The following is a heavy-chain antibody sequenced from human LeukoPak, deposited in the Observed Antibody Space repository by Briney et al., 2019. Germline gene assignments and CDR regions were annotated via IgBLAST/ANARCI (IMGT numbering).Heavy chain of an antibody. CDR1: GGSISSSSYY. CDR2: IYYSGST. CDR3: ARLYNWNYVPYYYGMDV. J-gene: IGHJ6*02. V-gene: IGHV4-39*01. Sequence: SETLSLTCTVSGGSISSSSYYWGWIRQPPGKGLEWIGSIYYSGSTYYNPSLKSRVTISVDTSKNQFSLKLSSVTAADTAVYYCARLYNWNYVPYYYGMDVWGQGTTVTVSS. D-gene: IGHD1-7*01.